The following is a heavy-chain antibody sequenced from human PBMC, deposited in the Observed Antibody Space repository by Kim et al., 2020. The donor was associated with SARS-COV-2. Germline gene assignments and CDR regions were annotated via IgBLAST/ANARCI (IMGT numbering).Heavy chain of an antibody. CDR2: IIPIFGTA. CDR3: AAGYRGIGATDGYTWDY. Sequence: SVKVSCKASGGTFSSYAISWVRQAPGQGLEWMGGIIPIFGTANYAQKFQGRVTITADESTSTAYMELSSLRSEDTAVYYCAAGYRGIGATDGYTWDYWGQGTLVTVSS. CDR1: GGTFSSYA. D-gene: IGHD2-15*01. J-gene: IGHJ4*02. V-gene: IGHV1-69*13.